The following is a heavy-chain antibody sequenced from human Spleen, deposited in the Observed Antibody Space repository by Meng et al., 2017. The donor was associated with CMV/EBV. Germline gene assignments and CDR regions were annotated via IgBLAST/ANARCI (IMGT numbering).Heavy chain of an antibody. D-gene: IGHD6-13*01. CDR2: INPNSGGT. Sequence: VQWWRLGADRKIPEAPLKVSCKASGSTFTGYYMHWVRQAPGQGLEWMGWINPNSGGTNYAQKFQGRVTMTRDTSISTAYMELSRLRSDDTAVYYCARSSGRIAAAVDYWGQGTLVTVSS. V-gene: IGHV1-2*02. CDR1: GSTFTGYY. J-gene: IGHJ4*02. CDR3: ARSSGRIAAAVDY.